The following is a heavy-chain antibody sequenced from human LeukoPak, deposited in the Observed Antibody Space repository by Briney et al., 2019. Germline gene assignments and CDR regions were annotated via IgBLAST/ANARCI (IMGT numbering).Heavy chain of an antibody. D-gene: IGHD2-2*01. CDR2: IYYSGST. CDR1: GGSISSYY. J-gene: IGHJ5*02. CDR3: ARWGTYASTSNWFDP. Sequence: PSETLSLTCTVSGGSISSYYWSWIRQTPGKGLEWIGYIYYSGSTNFNPSLKSRVTISVDTSKNQFSLRLSSVTAADTAVYYCARWGTYASTSNWFDPWGQGTLVTVSS. V-gene: IGHV4-59*12.